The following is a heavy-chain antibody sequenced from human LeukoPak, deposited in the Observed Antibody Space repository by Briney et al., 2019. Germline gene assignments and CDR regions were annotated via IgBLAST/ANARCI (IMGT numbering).Heavy chain of an antibody. V-gene: IGHV4-59*08. Sequence: PSETLSLTCTVSGGSISSYYRSWIRQPPGKGLEWIGYIYDSGSTNYNPSLRSRVTISADTSKNQFSLKLSSVTAADTAVYYCARREYSSGWYYFDYWGQGTLVTVS. CDR1: GGSISSYY. CDR2: IYDSGST. CDR3: ARREYSSGWYYFDY. D-gene: IGHD6-19*01. J-gene: IGHJ4*02.